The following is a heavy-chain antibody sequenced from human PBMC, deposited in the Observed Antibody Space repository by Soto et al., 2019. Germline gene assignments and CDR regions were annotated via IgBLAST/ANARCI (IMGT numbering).Heavy chain of an antibody. CDR3: AKDRYGDYGGIDY. Sequence: PGGSLRLSCAASGFTFSTYAMTWVRQAPGKGLKCVSVITGSGGSTYYADYVKGRFTISRDISKNTLFLQMNSLRAEDTAVYYCAKDRYGDYGGIDYWGQGP. CDR1: GFTFSTYA. J-gene: IGHJ4*02. D-gene: IGHD4-17*01. V-gene: IGHV3-23*01. CDR2: ITGSGGST.